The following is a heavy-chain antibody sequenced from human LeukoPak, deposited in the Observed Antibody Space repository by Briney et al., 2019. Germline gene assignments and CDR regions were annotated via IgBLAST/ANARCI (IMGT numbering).Heavy chain of an antibody. CDR2: ITRDSIYT. V-gene: IGHV3-21*01. J-gene: IGHJ6*03. Sequence: GGSLRLSCEASGFTFSDPYMNWVRQTPGKGLEWVSSITRDSIYTFYADSVKGRFTISRDNAKNSLSLQMSSLRAEDTAVYYCARDPYNGYYGDDYYYYMDVWGKGTTVTISS. CDR3: ARDPYNGYYGDDYYYYMDV. D-gene: IGHD4-17*01. CDR1: GFTFSDPY.